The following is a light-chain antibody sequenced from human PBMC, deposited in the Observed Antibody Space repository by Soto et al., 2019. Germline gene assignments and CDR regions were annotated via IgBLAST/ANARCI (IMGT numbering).Light chain of an antibody. V-gene: IGLV2-14*01. CDR1: SSDVGSYNY. J-gene: IGLJ1*01. Sequence: QSVLTQPASVSGSPGQSITISCTGTSSDVGSYNYVSWYQQHPDKAPKLMIYEVSNRPSGVSNRFSGSKSGNTASLTISGLQAEDEADYYCSSYTSSSTYVFGTGTKVTVL. CDR2: EVS. CDR3: SSYTSSSTYV.